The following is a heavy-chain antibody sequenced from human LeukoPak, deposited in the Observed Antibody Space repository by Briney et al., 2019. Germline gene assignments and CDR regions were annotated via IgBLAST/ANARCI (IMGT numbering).Heavy chain of an antibody. J-gene: IGHJ4*02. D-gene: IGHD6-19*01. V-gene: IGHV3-7*03. CDR3: AREEAVAAFDY. CDR2: INQHGSEK. CDR1: GFTFSSAW. Sequence: PGGSLRLSCAASGFTFSSAWMNWVRQAPGKGLEWVANINQHGSEKYYVDPVKGRFTISRDNAKNSLYLQMNSLRVEDMAVYYCAREEAVAAFDYWGQGTLVTVSS.